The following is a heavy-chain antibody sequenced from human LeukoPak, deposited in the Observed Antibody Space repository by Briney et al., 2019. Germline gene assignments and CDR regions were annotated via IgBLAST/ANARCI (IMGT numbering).Heavy chain of an antibody. CDR3: ARVRRTYYYDSSGYYPYGGFDY. CDR1: GGSFSGYY. CDR2: INHSGST. J-gene: IGHJ4*02. Sequence: SETLSLTCAVYGGSFSGYYWSWIRQPPGKGLEWIGEINHSGSTNYNPSLKSRVTISVDTSKNQFSLKLSSVTAADTAVYYCARVRRTYYYDSSGYYPYGGFDYWGQGTLVTVSP. V-gene: IGHV4-34*01. D-gene: IGHD3-22*01.